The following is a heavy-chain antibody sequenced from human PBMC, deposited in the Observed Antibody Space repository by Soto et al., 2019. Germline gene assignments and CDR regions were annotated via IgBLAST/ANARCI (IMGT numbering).Heavy chain of an antibody. V-gene: IGHV5-51*01. CDR2: IYPSDSDT. D-gene: IGHD1-26*01. CDR1: GYSFTRYW. Sequence: GESLKISCKGSGYSFTRYWIGWVRQIPEKGLEWMGIIYPSDSDTRYSPSFQGQVTISVDKSISTAFLQWASLKASDTAMYYCARHWDKDYFDYWGQGTLVTVSS. J-gene: IGHJ4*01. CDR3: ARHWDKDYFDY.